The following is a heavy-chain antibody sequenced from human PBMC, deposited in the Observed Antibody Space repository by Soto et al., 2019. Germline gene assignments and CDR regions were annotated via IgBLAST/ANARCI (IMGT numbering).Heavy chain of an antibody. CDR1: GFTFANYD. Sequence: EVHLLESGGGLVQPGGSLRLSCAASGFTFANYDMNWVRQAPGKGLEWVSAISTSGSSTYHADSVKGRFTISRDNSKSTLYLQMNSLRAEDTAVYYCARDLPPFCSNGICFADYWGQGTLVTVSS. CDR3: ARDLPPFCSNGICFADY. J-gene: IGHJ4*02. V-gene: IGHV3-23*01. D-gene: IGHD2-8*01. CDR2: ISTSGSST.